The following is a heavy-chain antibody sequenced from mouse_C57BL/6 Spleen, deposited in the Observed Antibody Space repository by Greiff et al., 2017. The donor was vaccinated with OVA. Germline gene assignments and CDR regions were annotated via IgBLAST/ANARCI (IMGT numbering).Heavy chain of an antibody. CDR1: GYTFTSYW. CDR3: ARYDYDGYYAMDY. D-gene: IGHD2-4*01. V-gene: IGHV1-7*01. J-gene: IGHJ4*01. Sequence: QVQLQQSGAELAKPGASVKLSCKASGYTFTSYWMHWVKQRPGQGLEWIGYINPSSGYTKYNQKFKDKATLTADKSSSTAYMQLSSLTYEDSVVYYCARYDYDGYYAMDYWGQGTSVTVSS. CDR2: INPSSGYT.